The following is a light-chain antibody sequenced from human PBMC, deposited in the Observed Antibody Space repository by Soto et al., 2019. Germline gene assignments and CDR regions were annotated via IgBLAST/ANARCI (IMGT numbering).Light chain of an antibody. CDR1: QSVSSSY. CDR2: GAS. V-gene: IGKV3-20*01. Sequence: EIALTQSPGTLSLSPGERATLSCRASQSVSSSYLAWYQQKPGQAPRLLIYGASSRATGIPDRFSGSGSGTDFTLTISRLEPEDFAVYYCQQYGSSPQKTFGQGTKVDIK. CDR3: QQYGSSPQKT. J-gene: IGKJ1*01.